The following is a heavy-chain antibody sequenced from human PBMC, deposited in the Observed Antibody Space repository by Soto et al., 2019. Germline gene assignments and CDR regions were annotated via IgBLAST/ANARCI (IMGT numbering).Heavy chain of an antibody. Sequence: EVRLLESGGDLVQPGGSLRLSCAASGFTFSSYGMSWVRQAPGKGLEWVSGISGTGGSTYYADSVKGRFTISRDNSKNALFLQMDSRRAEDTAVYYCARKSDCSGGSCPYYFDCWGQGTLVTVSS. CDR1: GFTFSSYG. CDR3: ARKSDCSGGSCPYYFDC. D-gene: IGHD2-15*01. J-gene: IGHJ4*02. CDR2: ISGTGGST. V-gene: IGHV3-23*01.